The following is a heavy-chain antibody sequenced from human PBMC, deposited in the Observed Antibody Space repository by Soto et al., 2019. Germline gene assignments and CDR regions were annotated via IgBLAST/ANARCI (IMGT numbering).Heavy chain of an antibody. J-gene: IGHJ5*02. CDR3: ARQKYTTTVHKNNWFDP. V-gene: IGHV4-39*01. CDR2: IYYSGDT. CDR1: GGSISTTSYY. D-gene: IGHD4-4*01. Sequence: SETLSLTCSVSGGSISTTSYYWVLIRRPPGKGLEWIGSIYYSGDTYYNPSLKSRVTISIDTSNNKFSLSLSSVTAADTALYFCARQKYTTTVHKNNWFDPWGQGTLVTVSS.